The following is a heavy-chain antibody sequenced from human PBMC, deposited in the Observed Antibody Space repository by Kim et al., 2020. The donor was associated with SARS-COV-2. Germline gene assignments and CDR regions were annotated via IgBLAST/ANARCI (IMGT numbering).Heavy chain of an antibody. J-gene: IGHJ4*02. CDR2: INAGNGNT. Sequence: ASVKVSCKASGYTFTGYAILWVRQAPGQGLEWMGWINAGNGNTKYSQKFQGRVTITRDTSATTAYMELSSLRSEDTAVYYCAKGVATAIDYWGQGTLVTV. D-gene: IGHD3-10*01. CDR1: GYTFTGYA. CDR3: AKGVATAIDY. V-gene: IGHV1-3*01.